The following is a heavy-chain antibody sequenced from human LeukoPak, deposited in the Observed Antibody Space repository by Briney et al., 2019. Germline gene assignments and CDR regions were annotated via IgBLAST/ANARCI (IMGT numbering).Heavy chain of an antibody. D-gene: IGHD6-19*01. CDR1: GFTFSSYS. CDR3: ARAGGDSSGWYCNY. CDR2: ISSSSYI. V-gene: IGHV3-21*01. J-gene: IGHJ4*02. Sequence: GGSLRLSCAASGFTFSSYSMNWVRQAPGKGLEWVSSISSSSYIYYADSVKGRFTISRDNAKNSLYLQMNSLRAEDTAVYYCARAGGDSSGWYCNYWGQGTLVTVSS.